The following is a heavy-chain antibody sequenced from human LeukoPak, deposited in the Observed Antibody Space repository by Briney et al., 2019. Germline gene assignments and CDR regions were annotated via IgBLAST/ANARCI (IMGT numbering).Heavy chain of an antibody. J-gene: IGHJ4*02. D-gene: IGHD3-10*01. Sequence: SETLSRTGSGSGGSSSTDYWDWIRQPPGKGLEGFGYIYPSGRSNYSPSLKSRVTISADTSKRQFSLKLTSVTAADTAVYYCASLYYGSGLADDYWGQGNLGHRLL. CDR1: GGSSSTDY. V-gene: IGHV4-4*09. CDR2: IYPSGRS. CDR3: ASLYYGSGLADDY.